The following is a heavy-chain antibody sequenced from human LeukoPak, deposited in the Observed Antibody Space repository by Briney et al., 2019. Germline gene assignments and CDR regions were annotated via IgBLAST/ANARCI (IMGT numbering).Heavy chain of an antibody. V-gene: IGHV1-3*01. D-gene: IGHD3-3*01. J-gene: IGHJ3*02. CDR3: ARDLIFESASDFWSGYYQDAFDI. CDR2: INAGNGNT. CDR1: GYTFTNYA. Sequence: ASVKVSCKASGYTFTNYAMHWVRQAPGQRLEWMGWINAGNGNTKYSQKFQGRVTITTDTSTSTAYMELRSLRSDDTAVYYCARDLIFESASDFWSGYYQDAFDIWGQGTMVTVSS.